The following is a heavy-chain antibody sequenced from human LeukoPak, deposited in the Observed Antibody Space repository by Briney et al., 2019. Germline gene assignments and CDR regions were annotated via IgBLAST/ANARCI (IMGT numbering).Heavy chain of an antibody. D-gene: IGHD2-21*02. Sequence: GGSLRLSCAASGFAFSSYAMSWVRQAPGEGLEWVSAISGSGGSTYYADSVKGRFTISRDNSKNTLYLQMNSLRAEHTAVSYCEQDLDLSTAILRPHCFDYWGPGTLVTASS. CDR2: ISGSGGST. J-gene: IGHJ4*02. CDR1: GFAFSSYA. CDR3: EQDLDLSTAILRPHCFDY. V-gene: IGHV3-23*01.